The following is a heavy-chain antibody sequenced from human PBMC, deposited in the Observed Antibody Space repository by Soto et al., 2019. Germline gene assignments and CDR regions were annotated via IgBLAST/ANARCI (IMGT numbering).Heavy chain of an antibody. J-gene: IGHJ4*02. CDR1: GVAFSFYS. CDR3: AKDRGGFTSGWEFFDF. V-gene: IGHV3-23*01. Sequence: EVALLESGGGLVQPGGSLRLSCEVSGVAFSFYSMSWVRQAPGKGLAWVASISGNGATTYYAASGKGRFTFSRDNSKNTVHLQMNSLRGEDMAVYYCAKDRGGFTSGWEFFDFWGQGTLVTVSS. CDR2: ISGNGATT. D-gene: IGHD6-19*01.